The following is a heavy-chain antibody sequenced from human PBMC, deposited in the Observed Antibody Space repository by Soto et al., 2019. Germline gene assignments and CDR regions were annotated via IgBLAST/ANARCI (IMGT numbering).Heavy chain of an antibody. CDR3: ARTSTYCSSNSCYSY. V-gene: IGHV3-48*01. D-gene: IGHD2-2*01. CDR2: ISSSSSTI. J-gene: IGHJ4*02. CDR1: GFTFSSYS. Sequence: GGSPRLSCAASGFTFSSYSMNWVRQAPGKGLEWVSHISSSSSTIYYADSVKGRFTISRDNAENSLYLQMNSLRAEDTAVYYCARTSTYCSSNSCYSYWGQGTLVTVSS.